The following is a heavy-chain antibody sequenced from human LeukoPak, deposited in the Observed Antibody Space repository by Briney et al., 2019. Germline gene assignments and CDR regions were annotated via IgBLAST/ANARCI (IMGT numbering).Heavy chain of an antibody. CDR2: INPNSGGT. J-gene: IGHJ4*02. V-gene: IGHV1-2*02. CDR3: ARDPSPYCGGDRYFCY. D-gene: IGHD2-21*02. Sequence: ASVKVSCKASGYTFTGYYMHWVRQAPGQGLEWMGWINPNSGGTNYAQKFQGRVTMTRDTSISTAYMELSRLRSDDTAVYYCARDPSPYCGGDRYFCYWGQGTLVTVSS. CDR1: GYTFTGYY.